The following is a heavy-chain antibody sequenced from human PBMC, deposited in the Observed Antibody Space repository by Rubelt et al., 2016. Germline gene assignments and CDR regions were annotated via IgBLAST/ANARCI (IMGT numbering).Heavy chain of an antibody. V-gene: IGHV1-18*01. D-gene: IGHD6-13*01. J-gene: IGHJ5*02. CDR1: GYTFTSYG. CDR2: IIAYNGNT. CDR3: ANMYSSGWYRGWFDP. Sequence: QVQLVQSGAEVKKPGASVKVSCKASGYTFTSYGISWVRQAPGQGLEWMGWIIAYNGNTNYARKLWSRGTSATDASTSTAYSGLRSLSSDDTAVDYCANMYSSGWYRGWFDPGGQGTLVTVSS.